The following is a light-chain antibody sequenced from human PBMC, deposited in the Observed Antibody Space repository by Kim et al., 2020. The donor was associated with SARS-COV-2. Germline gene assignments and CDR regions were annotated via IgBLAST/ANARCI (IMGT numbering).Light chain of an antibody. CDR3: QQFT. J-gene: IGKJ3*01. CDR1: QSVLYSSNNKNY. CDR2: WAS. V-gene: IGKV4-1*01. Sequence: DIVMTQSPDSLAVSLGERATINCKSSQSVLYSSNNKNYLAWYQQKPGQPPKLLIYWASTRESGVPDRFSGSGSGTDFTLTISSLQAEDVAVYYCQQFTFGPGTKVDIK.